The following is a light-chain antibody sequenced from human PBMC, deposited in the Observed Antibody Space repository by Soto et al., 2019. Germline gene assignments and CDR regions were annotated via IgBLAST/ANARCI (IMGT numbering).Light chain of an antibody. CDR2: GAS. CDR1: QSVSSSY. CDR3: HQYGSSPYT. V-gene: IGKV3-20*01. J-gene: IGKJ2*01. Sequence: EIVLTQSPGTLSLSPGEGATLSCRASQSVSSSYLAWYQQKPGQAPRLLIYGASSRATGIPDRFSGSGSGTDFTLTISRLGPEDFAVYYCHQYGSSPYTFGQGTKLEIK.